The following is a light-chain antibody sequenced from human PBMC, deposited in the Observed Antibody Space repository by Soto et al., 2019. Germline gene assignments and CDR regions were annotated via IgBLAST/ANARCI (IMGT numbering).Light chain of an antibody. CDR1: SSDFGIYNS. V-gene: IGLV2-14*01. CDR2: DVS. J-gene: IGLJ1*01. Sequence: QSVLTQPASVSGSPGQSITISCTGTSSDFGIYNSVSWYQQCRGKAPKLIIHDVSNRPSEDSNHFSDSKSGTTATLTTSGLQAADEADYYCSSYTSSSSDVFGRGTKVTVL. CDR3: SSYTSSSSDV.